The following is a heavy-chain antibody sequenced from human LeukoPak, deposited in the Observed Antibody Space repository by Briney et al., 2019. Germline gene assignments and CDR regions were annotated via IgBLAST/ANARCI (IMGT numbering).Heavy chain of an antibody. CDR2: SSAYNGDG. D-gene: IGHD4-11*01. Sequence: ASVKVSCKAYGYNFITIATSWVRQAPGQGLEWMGWSSAYNGDGNFVQKFQGRVTMTTDTSTNTAYMELSSLRSEDTAVYYCARGGPTHVDYITTNLKGPYYYDMDVWGKGTTVTVSS. CDR1: GYNFITIA. V-gene: IGHV1-18*01. J-gene: IGHJ6*03. CDR3: ARGGPTHVDYITTNLKGPYYYDMDV.